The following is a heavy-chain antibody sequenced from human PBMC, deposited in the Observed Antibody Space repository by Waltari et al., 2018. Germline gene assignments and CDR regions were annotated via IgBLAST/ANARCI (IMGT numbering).Heavy chain of an antibody. CDR2: INAGNGNT. CDR3: AREYHDFWSGYYPTGSIDP. CDR1: GYTFTSYA. D-gene: IGHD3-3*01. V-gene: IGHV1-3*01. J-gene: IGHJ5*02. Sequence: QVQLVQSGAEVKKPGASVKVSCKASGYTFTSYAMHWVRQAPGQRLEWMGWINAGNGNTKYSQKCQGRVTITRDTSASTAYMELSSLRSEDTAVYYCAREYHDFWSGYYPTGSIDPWGQGTLVTVSS.